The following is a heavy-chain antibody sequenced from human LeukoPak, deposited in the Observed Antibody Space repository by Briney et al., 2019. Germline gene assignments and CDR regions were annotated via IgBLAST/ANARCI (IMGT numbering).Heavy chain of an antibody. V-gene: IGHV4-39*01. CDR3: ARLGLGGYMDV. D-gene: IGHD3/OR15-3a*01. Sequence: SETLSLTCTVSGGSISSSSYYWGWIRQPPGKGLEGIGSIYYSGSTYYNPSLKSRVTISVDTSKNQFSLKLSSVTAADTAVYYCARLGLGGYMDVWGKGTTVTVSS. J-gene: IGHJ6*03. CDR1: GGSISSSSYY. CDR2: IYYSGST.